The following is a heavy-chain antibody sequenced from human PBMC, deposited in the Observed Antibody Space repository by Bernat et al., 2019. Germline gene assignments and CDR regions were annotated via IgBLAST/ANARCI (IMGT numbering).Heavy chain of an antibody. CDR3: ARAPYSSSWYDFDY. V-gene: IGHV3-20*04. CDR2: INWSGGST. J-gene: IGHJ4*02. D-gene: IGHD6-13*01. Sequence: VQLVESGGGVVQPGRSLRLSCAASGFTFSSYGMSWVRQAPGKGLEWVSGINWSGGSTGYADSVKGRFTISRDNAKNSLYLQMNSLRAEDTALYYCARAPYSSSWYDFDYWGQGTLVTVSS. CDR1: GFTFSSYG.